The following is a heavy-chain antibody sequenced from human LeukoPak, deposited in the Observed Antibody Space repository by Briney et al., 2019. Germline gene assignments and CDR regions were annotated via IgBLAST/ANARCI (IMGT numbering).Heavy chain of an antibody. D-gene: IGHD3-22*01. CDR1: GYTFTSYA. V-gene: IGHV7-4-1*02. CDR3: ARVPTYYYDSSGWGDNWFDP. CDR2: INTNTGNP. Sequence: ASVKVSCKASGYTFTSYAMNWVRQAPGQGLEWMGWINTNTGNPTYAQGFTGRFVFSLDTSVSTAYLQISSLKAEDTAVYYCARVPTYYYDSSGWGDNWFDPWGQGTLVTVSS. J-gene: IGHJ5*02.